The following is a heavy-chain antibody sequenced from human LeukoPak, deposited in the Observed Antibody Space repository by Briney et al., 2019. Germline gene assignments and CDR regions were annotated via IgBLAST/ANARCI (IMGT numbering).Heavy chain of an antibody. D-gene: IGHD2-15*01. J-gene: IGHJ4*02. CDR2: INHSGST. Sequence: PGGSLRLSCAASGFTFSNYAMNWIRQPPGKGLEWIGEINHSGSTNYNPSLKSRVTISVDTSKNQFSLKLSSVTAADTAVYYCARKRPLGYCSGGSCYSLYRERYYFDYWGQGTLVTVSS. V-gene: IGHV4-34*08. CDR3: ARKRPLGYCSGGSCYSLYRERYYFDY. CDR1: GFTFSNYA.